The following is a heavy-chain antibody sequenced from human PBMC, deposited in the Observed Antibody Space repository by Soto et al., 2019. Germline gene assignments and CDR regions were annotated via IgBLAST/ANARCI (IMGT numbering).Heavy chain of an antibody. D-gene: IGHD1-1*01. V-gene: IGHV3-23*01. CDR2: IGGNGGNI. CDR1: GFTFSRYA. J-gene: IGHJ4*02. Sequence: EVQLLESGGGLVQPGGSLRLSCAASGFTFSRYAMGWVRQAPGKGLEWVSVIGGNGGNIHTADFVKGRFTISRDNSKNTLYLQMNSLRVEDTAVYICATQDFRGSTGTTWGQGTLVTVSS. CDR3: ATQDFRGSTGTT.